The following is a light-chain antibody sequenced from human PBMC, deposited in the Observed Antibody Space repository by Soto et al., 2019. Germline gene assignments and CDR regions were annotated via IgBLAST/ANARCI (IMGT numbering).Light chain of an antibody. CDR3: QQSYSTLFT. J-gene: IGKJ3*01. Sequence: DIQMTQSPSSLSASVGDRVTITCRASQSISSYLNWYQQKPGKAPKLLIYAASSLQSGVPSRFSGSGSGTDFTLTISSLQPEDFATYYCQQSYSTLFTFGPGTKVDNK. V-gene: IGKV1-39*01. CDR2: AAS. CDR1: QSISSY.